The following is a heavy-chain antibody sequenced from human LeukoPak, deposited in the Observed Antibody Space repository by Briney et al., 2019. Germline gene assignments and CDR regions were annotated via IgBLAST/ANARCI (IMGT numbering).Heavy chain of an antibody. D-gene: IGHD2-2*01. Sequence: PSETLSLTCTVSGGSISSYYWSWIRQPPGKGLEWIGYIYYSGSTNYNPPLKSRVTISVDTSKNQFSLKLSSVTAADTAVYYCAGIVVVPAVYDAFDIWGQGTMVTVSS. V-gene: IGHV4-59*01. CDR3: AGIVVVPAVYDAFDI. CDR2: IYYSGST. J-gene: IGHJ3*02. CDR1: GGSISSYY.